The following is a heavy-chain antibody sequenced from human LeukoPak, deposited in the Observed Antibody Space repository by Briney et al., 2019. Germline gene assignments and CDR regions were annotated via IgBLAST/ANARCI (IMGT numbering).Heavy chain of an antibody. D-gene: IGHD3-3*01. CDR1: GGSISSYY. V-gene: IGHV4-59*01. CDR2: IYYSGST. J-gene: IGHJ4*02. Sequence: SETLPLTCTVSGGSISSYYWSWIRQPPGKGLEWIGYIYYSGSTNYNPSLKSRVTISVDTSKNQFSLKLSSVTAADTAVYYCARGGRGSGYPFDYWGQGTLVTVSS. CDR3: ARGGRGSGYPFDY.